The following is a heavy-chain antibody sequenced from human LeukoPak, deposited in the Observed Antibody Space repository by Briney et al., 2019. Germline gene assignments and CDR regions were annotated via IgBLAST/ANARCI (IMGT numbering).Heavy chain of an antibody. J-gene: IGHJ4*02. D-gene: IGHD3-22*01. V-gene: IGHV1-69*13. Sequence: ASVKVSCKASGGTFISYAISWVRQAPGQGLEWMGGIIPIFGTANYAQKFQGRVTITADESTSTAYMELSSLRSEDTAVYYCARDLSYDSSGYYPNDYWGQGTLVTVSS. CDR2: IIPIFGTA. CDR1: GGTFISYA. CDR3: ARDLSYDSSGYYPNDY.